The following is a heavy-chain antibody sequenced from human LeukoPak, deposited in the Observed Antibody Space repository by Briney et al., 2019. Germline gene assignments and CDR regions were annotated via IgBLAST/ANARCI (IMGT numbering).Heavy chain of an antibody. J-gene: IGHJ6*03. CDR2: IYYSGST. V-gene: IGHV4-59*12. CDR3: ARKQWPGTFHYYYYYYMDV. D-gene: IGHD6-19*01. Sequence: SSETLSLTCTVSGGSISSYYWSWIRQPPGKGLEWIGYIYYSGSTNYNPSLKSRVTISVDTSKNQFSLKLSSVTAADTAVYYCARKQWPGTFHYYYYYYMDVWGKGTTVTVSS. CDR1: GGSISSYY.